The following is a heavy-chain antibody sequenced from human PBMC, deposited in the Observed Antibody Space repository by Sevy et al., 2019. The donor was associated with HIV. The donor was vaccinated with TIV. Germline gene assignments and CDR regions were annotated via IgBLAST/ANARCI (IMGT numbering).Heavy chain of an antibody. CDR3: AREGCTKPHDY. CDR2: LSFGCGEI. Sequence: GRSLRLSCAASGFTFSKYSMSWVRQPPGKGLEWVSTLSFGCGEINYADSVKGRFTISRDNSKSPVYLQMNNLRPEDTAVYYCAREGCTKPHDYWGQGTLVTVSS. CDR1: GFTFSKYS. V-gene: IGHV3-23*01. D-gene: IGHD2-8*01. J-gene: IGHJ4*02.